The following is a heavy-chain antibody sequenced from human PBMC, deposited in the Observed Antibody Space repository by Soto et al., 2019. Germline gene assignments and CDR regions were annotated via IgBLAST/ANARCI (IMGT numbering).Heavy chain of an antibody. CDR2: IYYSGST. CDR1: GGSISSGGYY. CDR3: ARDQSAGYSSSWPFYYYYYGMDV. J-gene: IGHJ6*02. V-gene: IGHV4-31*03. Sequence: QVQLQESGPGLVKPSQTLSLTCTVSGGSISSGGYYWSWIRQHPGKGLEWIGYIYYSGSTYYNPSLKSRVTISVDTSKNQVSLKLSSVTAADTAVYYCARDQSAGYSSSWPFYYYYYGMDVWGQGTTVTVSS. D-gene: IGHD6-13*01.